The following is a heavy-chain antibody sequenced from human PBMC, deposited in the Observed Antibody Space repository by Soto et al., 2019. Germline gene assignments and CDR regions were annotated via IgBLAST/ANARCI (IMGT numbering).Heavy chain of an antibody. J-gene: IGHJ6*02. Sequence: GASVKVSCKASGYTFTSYYMHWVRQAPGQGLEWIGIINPSGGSTSYAQKFQGRVTMTRDTSTSTVYMELSSLRSEDTAVYYCARDDAGSRIGAAAGTQYYCYGMDVWGQGTTVTVSS. CDR3: ARDDAGSRIGAAAGTQYYCYGMDV. CDR2: INPSGGST. CDR1: GYTFTSYY. V-gene: IGHV1-46*01. D-gene: IGHD6-13*01.